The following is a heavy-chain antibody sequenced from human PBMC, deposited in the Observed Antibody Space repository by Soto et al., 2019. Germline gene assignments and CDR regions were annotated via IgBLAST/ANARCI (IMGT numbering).Heavy chain of an antibody. Sequence: PSQTLSITCAISGCSVSINIAAWNWIRQSPSRGLEWLGRTYYRSKWYNDYAVSVKSRITINPDTSKNQFSLQLNSVTPEDTAVYYCAREHSSGWYLDPWGQGTLVTLSS. D-gene: IGHD6-19*01. CDR2: TYYRSKWYN. CDR3: AREHSSGWYLDP. J-gene: IGHJ5*02. CDR1: GCSVSINIAA. V-gene: IGHV6-1*01.